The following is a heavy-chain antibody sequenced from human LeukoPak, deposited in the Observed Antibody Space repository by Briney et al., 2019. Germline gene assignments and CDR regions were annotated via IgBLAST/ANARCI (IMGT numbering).Heavy chain of an antibody. J-gene: IGHJ4*02. CDR2: INANSGDT. Sequence: GASVKVSCKASGYTFTGYYLHWVRQAPGQGLEWMGWINANSGDTNYAQKFQGRVTMTRDTSVNTAYMELSGLRSDDTAVYFCARTIVAAVGRDYWGQGTLVIVSS. V-gene: IGHV1-2*02. CDR1: GYTFTGYY. CDR3: ARTIVAAVGRDY. D-gene: IGHD6-13*01.